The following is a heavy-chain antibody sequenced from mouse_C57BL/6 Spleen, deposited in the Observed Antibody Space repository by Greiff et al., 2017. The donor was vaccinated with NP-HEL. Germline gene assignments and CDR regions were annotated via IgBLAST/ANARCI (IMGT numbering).Heavy chain of an antibody. Sequence: QVHVKQPGAELVRPGTSVKLSCKASGYTFTSYWMHWVKQRPGQGLEWIGVIDPSDSYTNYNQKFKGKATLTVDTSSSTAYMQLSSLTSEDSAVYYCAREGLGLLRFDVWGTGTTVTVSS. CDR2: IDPSDSYT. CDR1: GYTFTSYW. D-gene: IGHD2-3*01. V-gene: IGHV1-59*01. J-gene: IGHJ1*03. CDR3: AREGLGLLRFDV.